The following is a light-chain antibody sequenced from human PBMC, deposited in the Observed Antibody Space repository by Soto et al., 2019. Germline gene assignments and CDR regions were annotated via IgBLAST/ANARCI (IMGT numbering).Light chain of an antibody. Sequence: QSALTQPASVSGSPGQSITISCTGTSSDVGGYNYVSWYQQHPGKAPKLMIYDVSNRPSGVSNRCSGSKSGNTASLTISGPQAEDEADYYCSSYTSSSTLVVFGGGTKLTVL. V-gene: IGLV2-14*01. CDR1: SSDVGGYNY. J-gene: IGLJ2*01. CDR3: SSYTSSSTLVV. CDR2: DVS.